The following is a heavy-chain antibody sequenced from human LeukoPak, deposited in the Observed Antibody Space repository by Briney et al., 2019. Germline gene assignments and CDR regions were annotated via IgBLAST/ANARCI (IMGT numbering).Heavy chain of an antibody. CDR2: IWYDGSNK. V-gene: IGHV3-33*01. D-gene: IGHD2-15*01. Sequence: GGSLRLSCAASGFTFSSYGMHWVRQAPGKGLEWVAVIWYDGSNKYYADSVKDRFTISRDNSKNTLYLQMNSLRAEDMAVYYCARERTYCSGGSCYSWFDPWGQGTLVTVSS. J-gene: IGHJ5*02. CDR3: ARERTYCSGGSCYSWFDP. CDR1: GFTFSSYG.